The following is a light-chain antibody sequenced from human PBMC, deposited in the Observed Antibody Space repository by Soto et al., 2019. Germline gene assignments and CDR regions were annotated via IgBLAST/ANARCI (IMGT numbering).Light chain of an antibody. CDR1: QSVSSY. CDR2: DAS. V-gene: IGKV3-11*01. J-gene: IGKJ2*01. Sequence: EIVLTQSPATLSLSPGERATLFCRASQSVSSYLAGYQQKPGQAPRLLIYDASNRATGIPARFSGSGSGADFTLTITSLEPEDFAVYYCQQRSNWPPYTFGQGTKLEIK. CDR3: QQRSNWPPYT.